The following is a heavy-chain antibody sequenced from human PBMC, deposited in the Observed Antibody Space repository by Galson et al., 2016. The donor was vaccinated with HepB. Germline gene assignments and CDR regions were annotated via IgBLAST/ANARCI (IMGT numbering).Heavy chain of an antibody. D-gene: IGHD3-16*01. CDR1: GGSFSGYY. J-gene: IGHJ5*02. Sequence: TLSLTCAIYGGSFSGYYWTWIRQSPGKGLEWIGEISQSGNTKYNPSLTSRVTISSDRTKSQFSLKVNSVTAADTAVYYCARGQRSYGMSRAIWFPLWGQGTLVTVSS. CDR2: ISQSGNT. CDR3: ARGQRSYGMSRAIWFPL. V-gene: IGHV4-34*01.